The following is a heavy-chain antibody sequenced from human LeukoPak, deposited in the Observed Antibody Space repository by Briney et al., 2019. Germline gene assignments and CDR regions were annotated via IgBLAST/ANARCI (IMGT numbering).Heavy chain of an antibody. CDR2: IIPILGIA. Sequence: SVKVSCKASGGTFSSYAISWVRQAPGQGLEWMGRIIPILGIANYAQKFQGRVTITSDKSTSTAYMELSSLRSEDTAVYYCARDRGGTAKGPPFDPWGQGTLVTVSS. J-gene: IGHJ5*02. D-gene: IGHD5-18*01. V-gene: IGHV1-69*04. CDR3: ARDRGGTAKGPPFDP. CDR1: GGTFSSYA.